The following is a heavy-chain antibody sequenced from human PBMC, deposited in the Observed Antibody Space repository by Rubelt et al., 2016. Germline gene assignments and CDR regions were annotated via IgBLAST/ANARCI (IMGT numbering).Heavy chain of an antibody. CDR2: IYSGGST. J-gene: IGHJ4*02. CDR1: GFTVSSNY. Sequence: VQLVESGGGVVQPGRSLRLSCAASGFTVSSNYMSWVRQAPGKGLEWVSVIYSGGSTYYADSVKGRFTISRGNSKNTLYLQMNSLRAEDTAVYYCARNWGFDYWGQGTLVTVSS. D-gene: IGHD7-27*01. CDR3: ARNWGFDY. V-gene: IGHV3-66*01.